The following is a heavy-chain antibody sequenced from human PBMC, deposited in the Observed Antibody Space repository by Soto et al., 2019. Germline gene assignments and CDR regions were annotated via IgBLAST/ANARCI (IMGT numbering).Heavy chain of an antibody. CDR1: GGTFSNDI. D-gene: IGHD5-12*01. Sequence: SVKVSCKASGGTFSNDIITWVRQAPGQGLEWMGRIIPLLDIANYAQKFQGRVTITADKSTSTAYMELNSLRSEDTAVYYCVRDSPIGSTYSGYDGIDYWGQGTLVTVPQ. J-gene: IGHJ4*02. CDR3: VRDSPIGSTYSGYDGIDY. V-gene: IGHV1-69*04. CDR2: IIPLLDIA.